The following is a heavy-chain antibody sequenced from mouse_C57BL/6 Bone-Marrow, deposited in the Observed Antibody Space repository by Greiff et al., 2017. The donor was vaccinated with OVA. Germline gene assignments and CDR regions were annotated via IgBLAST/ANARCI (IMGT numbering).Heavy chain of an antibody. CDR1: GYSFTDYN. D-gene: IGHD2-1*01. CDR3: ARVVYYGNYNYAMDY. J-gene: IGHJ4*01. V-gene: IGHV1-39*01. CDR2: INPNYGTT. Sequence: VQLQQSGPELVKPGASVKISCKASGYSFTDYNMNWVKQSNGKSLEWIGVINPNYGTTSYNQQFKSKATLTVDHSSSTAYMQLNSLTSEDSAFYYCARVVYYGNYNYAMDYWGQGTSVTVSS.